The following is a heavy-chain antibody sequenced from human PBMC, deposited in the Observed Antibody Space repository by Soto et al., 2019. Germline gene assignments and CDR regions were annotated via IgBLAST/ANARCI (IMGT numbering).Heavy chain of an antibody. CDR2: TYWDDDK. D-gene: IGHD3-10*01. Sequence: QITLKESGPTLVKPTQTLTLTCTFSGFSLKTSGVGVGWIRQPPGKALEWLALTYWDDDKRDSPSVKSSRTITTHTSKNPVVLTMTDMDPVDTATYYCARLLWFGESGFDYWGQGTPVTVSS. J-gene: IGHJ4*02. V-gene: IGHV2-5*02. CDR3: ARLLWFGESGFDY. CDR1: GFSLKTSGVG.